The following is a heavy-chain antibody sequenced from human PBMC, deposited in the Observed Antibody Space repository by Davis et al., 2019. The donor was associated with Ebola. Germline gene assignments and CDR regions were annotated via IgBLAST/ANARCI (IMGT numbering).Heavy chain of an antibody. Sequence: GGSLRLSCAASGFTFTRFPMHWVRQAPGKGLEWVAVIWFDGSNEYYTDSVKGRFTISRDNSKNTLYLQMNSLRAEDTAVYYCARRTWPDYWGQGTLVTVSS. D-gene: IGHD1-1*01. CDR1: GFTFTRFP. J-gene: IGHJ4*02. V-gene: IGHV3-30*04. CDR3: ARRTWPDY. CDR2: IWFDGSNE.